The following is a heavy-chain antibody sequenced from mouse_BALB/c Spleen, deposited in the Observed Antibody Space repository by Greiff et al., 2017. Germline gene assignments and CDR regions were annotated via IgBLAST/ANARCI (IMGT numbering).Heavy chain of an antibody. CDR3: ARSVVGDY. D-gene: IGHD1-1*01. Sequence: EVQLQQTGPELVKPGASVKISCKASGYSFTDYIMLWVKQSHGKSLEWIGNINPYYGSTSYNLKFKGKATLTVDKSSSTAYMQLNSLTSEDSAVYYSARSVVGDYWGQGTTLTVSS. V-gene: IGHV1-39*01. CDR2: INPYYGST. J-gene: IGHJ2*01. CDR1: GYSFTDYI.